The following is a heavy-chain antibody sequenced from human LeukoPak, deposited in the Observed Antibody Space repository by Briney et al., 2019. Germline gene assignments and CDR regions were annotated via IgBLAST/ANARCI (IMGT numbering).Heavy chain of an antibody. CDR1: GFTFSSYA. J-gene: IGHJ4*02. Sequence: GGSLRLSCAASGFTFSSYAMSWVRQAPGKRLEWVSAISGSGGSTYYADSVKGRFTISRDKSKNTLYLQMNSLTAEDTAVYYCAKGSYYYDSSGYHYYFDYWGQGTLVTVSS. CDR3: AKGSYYYDSSGYHYYFDY. CDR2: ISGSGGST. V-gene: IGHV3-23*01. D-gene: IGHD3-22*01.